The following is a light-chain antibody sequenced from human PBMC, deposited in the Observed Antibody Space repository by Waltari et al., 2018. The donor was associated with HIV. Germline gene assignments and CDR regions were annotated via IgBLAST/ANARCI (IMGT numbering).Light chain of an antibody. CDR2: NDN. CDR3: SSWDDRLNGQGV. CDR1: RYNLGRNP. J-gene: IGLJ3*02. Sequence: SVLTQPPSPFAIPRQGVTISCSGTRYNLGRNPLTWSQLLPGTAPKLLIHNDNGPPSGVPVRFSCSRSGASASRAISGLQPEDEADYYCSSWDDRLNGQGVFGGGTKLTVL. V-gene: IGLV1-44*01.